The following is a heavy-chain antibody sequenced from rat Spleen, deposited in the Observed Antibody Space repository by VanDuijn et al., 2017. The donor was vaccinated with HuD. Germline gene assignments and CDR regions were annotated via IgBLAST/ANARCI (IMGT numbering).Heavy chain of an antibody. CDR1: GFSLTSHH. V-gene: IGHV2-43*01. CDR3: ARFGGEFDY. CDR2: IWTGGST. D-gene: IGHD4-6*01. Sequence: QVQLKESGPGLVQPSQTLSLTCTVSGFSLTSHHVSWVRQPPGKGLQWMGVIWTGGSTVYNSLLKSRLSFSRDTSKSQVFLKMNSLQTEDTATYYCARFGGEFDYWGQGVMVTVSS. J-gene: IGHJ2*01.